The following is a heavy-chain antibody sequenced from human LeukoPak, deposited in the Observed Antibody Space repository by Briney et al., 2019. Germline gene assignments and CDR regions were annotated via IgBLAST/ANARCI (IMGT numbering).Heavy chain of an antibody. J-gene: IGHJ3*01. CDR3: TREGGEGDYTAFDL. Sequence: LSGGSLRLSCAASGFIFSAYIMDWVRQAPGKGLEWIGRIRKKDAGYTTEYAASVKGRYVVSRDDSKDSVFLQMNSLETEDTAVYYCTREGGEGDYTAFDLWGQGTMVTVSS. V-gene: IGHV3-72*01. CDR1: GFIFSAYI. CDR2: IRKKDAGYTT. D-gene: IGHD3-3*01.